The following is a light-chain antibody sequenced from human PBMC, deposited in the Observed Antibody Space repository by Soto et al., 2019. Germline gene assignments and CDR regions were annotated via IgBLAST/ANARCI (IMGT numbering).Light chain of an antibody. V-gene: IGKV3-11*01. Sequence: DILLPQSPATLPLSPAARATLSCRASQSVSSYLAWYQQKPGQAPRLLIYDASNRATGVPARFSGSGSGTDFTLTVSSLEPEDFALYYYQQRSNWPTGITFGQGTRLEIK. CDR3: QQRSNWPTGIT. J-gene: IGKJ5*01. CDR1: QSVSSY. CDR2: DAS.